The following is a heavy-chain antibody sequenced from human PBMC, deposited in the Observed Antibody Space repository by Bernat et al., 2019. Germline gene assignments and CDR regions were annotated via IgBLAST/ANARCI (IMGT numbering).Heavy chain of an antibody. J-gene: IGHJ3*02. CDR3: ARDRYSSSSNHAFDI. CDR2: IWYDGSNK. V-gene: IGHV3-33*01. Sequence: QVQLVESGGGVVQPGRSLRLSCAASGFTFSSYGMHWVRQAPGKGLEWVAVIWYDGSNKYYADSVKGLFTISRDNSKNTLYLQMNSLRAEDTAVYYCARDRYSSSSNHAFDIWGQGTMVTVSS. CDR1: GFTFSSYG. D-gene: IGHD6-13*01.